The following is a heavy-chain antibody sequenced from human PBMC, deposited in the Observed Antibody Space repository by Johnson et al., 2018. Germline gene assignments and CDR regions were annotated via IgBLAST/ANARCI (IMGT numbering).Heavy chain of an antibody. D-gene: IGHD5-12*01. V-gene: IGHV4-59*01. CDR2: VYYRGST. Sequence: QVQLQESGPGLVKPTETLSLTCIVSDVSISSYYWSWIRQPPGKGLEWIGSVYYRGSTNYKPSLKSRVTISVDTSKDQFFLNLSSVTAADTAVYYCARGKRPYSGYDFLVVPVQGMDVWGQGTTVTVSS. CDR1: DVSISSYY. J-gene: IGHJ6*02. CDR3: ARGKRPYSGYDFLVVPVQGMDV.